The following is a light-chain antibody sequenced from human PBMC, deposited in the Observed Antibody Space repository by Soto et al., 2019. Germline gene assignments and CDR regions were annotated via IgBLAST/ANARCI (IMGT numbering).Light chain of an antibody. V-gene: IGKV1-5*01. J-gene: IGKJ2*01. CDR3: QHYDSYPYT. CDR2: DAS. CDR1: QSISTW. Sequence: DIQMTQSPSTLSASVGDTVTITCRASQSISTWMAWYQQKPGKAPKLLIFDASPLEGGVPSRFSGSASGTEFTLTISSLQPDDFATYYCQHYDSYPYTFGQGTKVEI.